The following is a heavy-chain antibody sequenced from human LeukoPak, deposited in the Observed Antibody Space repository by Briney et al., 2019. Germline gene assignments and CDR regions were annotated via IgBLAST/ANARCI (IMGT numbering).Heavy chain of an antibody. CDR2: IYYRGST. CDR3: ARHDSSGPYNAFDI. V-gene: IGHV4-39*01. CDR1: GGSISSSNW. D-gene: IGHD3-22*01. J-gene: IGHJ3*02. Sequence: SGTLSLTCAVSGGSISSSNWWSWIRQPPGKGLEWIGSIYYRGSTYYNPSLKSRVTISADTSKNQFSLKLRSVIAADTAVYYCARHDSSGPYNAFDIWGQGTMVTVSS.